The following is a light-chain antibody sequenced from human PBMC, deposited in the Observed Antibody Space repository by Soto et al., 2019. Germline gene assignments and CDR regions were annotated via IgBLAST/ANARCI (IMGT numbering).Light chain of an antibody. CDR2: DVS. Sequence: DIQMTQSPSTLSASVGDRVTITCRASQSISSWLAWYQQKPGKAPKLLIYDVSTLESGVPSRFSGSGSGTEITLTITSLQPDDFATYYCQQDHVYSPWRVGQGTKVDIK. CDR1: QSISSW. V-gene: IGKV1-5*01. CDR3: QQDHVYSPWR. J-gene: IGKJ1*01.